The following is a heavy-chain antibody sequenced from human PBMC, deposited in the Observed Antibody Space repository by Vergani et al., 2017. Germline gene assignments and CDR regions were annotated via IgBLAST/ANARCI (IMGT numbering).Heavy chain of an antibody. Sequence: QVQLVESGGGVVQPGRSLRLSCAASGFPFSSYAMHWVRQAPGKGLEWVAVISYDGSNKYYADSVKGRVTISRDNSKNTLYLQMNSLRAEDTAVYYCAKRGGWNGQKHLNWFDPWGQGTLVTVSS. CDR2: ISYDGSNK. CDR3: AKRGGWNGQKHLNWFDP. V-gene: IGHV3-30-3*02. CDR1: GFPFSSYA. D-gene: IGHD1-1*01. J-gene: IGHJ5*02.